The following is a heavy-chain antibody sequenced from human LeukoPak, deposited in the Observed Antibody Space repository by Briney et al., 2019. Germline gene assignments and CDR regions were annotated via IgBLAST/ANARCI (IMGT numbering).Heavy chain of an antibody. CDR1: GGSISSGGYY. CDR2: IYHSGST. Sequence: PSETLSLTCTVSGGSISSGGYYWSWIRQPPGKGLEWIGYIYHSGSTYYDPSLKSRVTISVDRSKNQFSLKLSSVTAADTAVYYCARVVGATLLYFDYWGQGTLVTVSS. CDR3: ARVVGATLLYFDY. D-gene: IGHD1-26*01. V-gene: IGHV4-30-2*01. J-gene: IGHJ4*02.